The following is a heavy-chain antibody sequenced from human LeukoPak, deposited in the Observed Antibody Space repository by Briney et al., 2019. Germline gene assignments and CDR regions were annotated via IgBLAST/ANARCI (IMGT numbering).Heavy chain of an antibody. J-gene: IGHJ6*02. CDR1: GYTFTCYD. CDR3: ARERLGYRGLDV. V-gene: IGHV1-8*01. D-gene: IGHD5-12*01. CDR2: MNPNSGNT. Sequence: ASVKVSCKASGYTFTCYDINWVRQATGQGLEWMGWMNPNSGNTGYAQKFQGRVTMTRNTSISTAYMELSSLRSEDTAVYYCARERLGYRGLDVWGQGTTVTVSS.